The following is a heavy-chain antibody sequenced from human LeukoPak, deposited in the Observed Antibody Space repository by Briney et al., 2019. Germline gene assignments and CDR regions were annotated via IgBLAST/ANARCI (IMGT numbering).Heavy chain of an antibody. J-gene: IGHJ3*02. CDR1: GGSISSGGYY. V-gene: IGHV4-31*03. Sequence: SQTLSLTCTVSGGSISSGGYYWRWIRQHPGKGLEWIGYIYYSGSTYYNPSLKSRVTISVDTSKNQFSLKLSSVTAADTAVYYCARSRPITIFGVVGATAFDIWGQGTMVTVSS. CDR2: IYYSGST. CDR3: ARSRPITIFGVVGATAFDI. D-gene: IGHD3-3*01.